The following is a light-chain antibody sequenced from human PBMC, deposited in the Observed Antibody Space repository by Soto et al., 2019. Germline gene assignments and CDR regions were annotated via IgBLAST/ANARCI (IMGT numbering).Light chain of an antibody. CDR2: AAS. CDR3: QQYGSSPLT. J-gene: IGKJ4*01. Sequence: EIVLTQSPGTLSLSPGERATLSCRASQSVSSSYLAWYQQKPGQAPRLLIYAASSRATGIPDRFSGSGSGNDFTLTISRLEPEDFAVYYCQQYGSSPLTFGGGTKVEIK. CDR1: QSVSSSY. V-gene: IGKV3-20*01.